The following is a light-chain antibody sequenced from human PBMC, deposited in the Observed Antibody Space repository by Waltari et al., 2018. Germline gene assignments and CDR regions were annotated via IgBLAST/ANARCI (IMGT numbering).Light chain of an antibody. Sequence: DIQMTQSPSSLSASVGDRVTITCLASQSISSYLNWYHQKPGKAPKLLSYAASSLQSGVPSRFSGSGSGTDFTLTISSLQPEDFATYYCQHSYSIPWTFGQGTKVEIK. V-gene: IGKV1-39*01. J-gene: IGKJ1*01. CDR1: QSISSY. CDR2: AAS. CDR3: QHSYSIPWT.